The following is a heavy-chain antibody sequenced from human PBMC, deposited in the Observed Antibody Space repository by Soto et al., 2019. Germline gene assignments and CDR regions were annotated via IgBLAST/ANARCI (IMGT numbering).Heavy chain of an antibody. CDR3: ARGGRSGDY. D-gene: IGHD2-15*01. CDR2: IKQDGREN. J-gene: IGHJ4*02. CDR1: GFTFSSYW. Sequence: EVQLVESGGGLVQPGGSLRLSCAASGFTFSSYWMSWVRQAPGKGLEWVANIKQDGRENYYVDSVKGRFTISRDNAKNPLYLQMNSLRCEDMAVYYCARGGRSGDYWGQGTLVTVSS. V-gene: IGHV3-7*01.